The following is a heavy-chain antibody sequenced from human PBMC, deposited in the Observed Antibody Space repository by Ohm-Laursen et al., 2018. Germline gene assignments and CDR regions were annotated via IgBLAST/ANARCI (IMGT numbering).Heavy chain of an antibody. Sequence: GTLSLTCTVSGGFISSYYWSWIRQPPGKGLEWIGYIYYSGGTNYNPSLKSRVTISVDTSKNQFSLKLSSVTAADTAVYYCARGMVAADYWGQGTLVTVSS. J-gene: IGHJ4*02. CDR3: ARGMVAADY. V-gene: IGHV4-59*12. D-gene: IGHD2-15*01. CDR2: IYYSGGT. CDR1: GGFISSYY.